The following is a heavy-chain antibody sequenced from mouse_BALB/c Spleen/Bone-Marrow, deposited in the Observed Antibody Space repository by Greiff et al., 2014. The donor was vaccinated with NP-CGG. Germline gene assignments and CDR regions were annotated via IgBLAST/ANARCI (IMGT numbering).Heavy chain of an antibody. CDR3: ARSYDYDYAMDY. D-gene: IGHD2-4*01. J-gene: IGHJ4*01. CDR1: GYTFTEYT. Sequence: DVKLVESGPELVKPGASVKISCKTSGYTFTEYTMHWVKQSHGKSLEWIGGINPNDGGTSYNQKFKGKATLTVDKSSSTAYMELRSLTSEDSAVYYCARSYDYDYAMDYWGQGTSVTVSS. CDR2: INPNDGGT. V-gene: IGHV1-18*01.